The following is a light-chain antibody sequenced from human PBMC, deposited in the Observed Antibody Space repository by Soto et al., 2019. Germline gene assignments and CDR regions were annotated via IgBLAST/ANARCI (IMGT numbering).Light chain of an antibody. CDR2: GNT. J-gene: IGLJ3*02. Sequence: QSVLTQPPSVTGAPGQRVTISCTGSSSNIGAGHDVHWYQQVPGTAPKLLVSGNTNRPSGVPDRFSGSNSGTSASLAITGLQAEDEDDYYCQSFDSSLNGWVFGGGTNLTVL. CDR1: SSNIGAGHD. CDR3: QSFDSSLNGWV. V-gene: IGLV1-40*01.